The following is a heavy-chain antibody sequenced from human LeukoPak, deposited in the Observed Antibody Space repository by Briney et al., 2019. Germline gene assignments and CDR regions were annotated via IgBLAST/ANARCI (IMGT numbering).Heavy chain of an antibody. J-gene: IGHJ4*02. D-gene: IGHD2/OR15-2a*01. CDR3: ARDRDFRGGFDY. CDR1: GFTFSSYE. Sequence: SGGSLRLSCAASGFTFSSYEMNRVRQAPGKGLEWVSYISSSGSTIYYADSVKGRFTISRDNAKNSLYLQMNSLRAEDTAVYYCARDRDFRGGFDYWGQGTLVTVSS. V-gene: IGHV3-48*03. CDR2: ISSSGSTI.